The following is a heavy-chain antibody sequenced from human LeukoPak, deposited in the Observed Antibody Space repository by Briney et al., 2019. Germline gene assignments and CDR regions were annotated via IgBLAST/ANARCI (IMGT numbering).Heavy chain of an antibody. Sequence: GGSLRLSCAASGFTFSSYAMHWVRQAPGKGLEWVAVISYDGSNKYYADSVKGRFTISRDNSKNTLFLQMNSLKTEDTAVYYCARDGGSGYCSGGSCSTIDYWGQGTLVTVST. CDR3: ARDGGSGYCSGGSCSTIDY. D-gene: IGHD2-15*01. J-gene: IGHJ4*02. V-gene: IGHV3-30-3*01. CDR1: GFTFSSYA. CDR2: ISYDGSNK.